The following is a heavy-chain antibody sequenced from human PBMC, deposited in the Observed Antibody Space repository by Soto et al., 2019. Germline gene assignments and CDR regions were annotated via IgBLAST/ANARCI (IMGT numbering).Heavy chain of an antibody. CDR2: IIPILGIE. V-gene: IGHV1-69*04. CDR3: ARDDCSSTSCSQY. CDR1: GGTFSSYT. Sequence: ASVKVSCKASGGTFSSYTISWVRQAPGQGLEWMGRIIPILGIENHAQKFQGRVTITADKSTSTAYMELSSLRSEDTAVYYCARDDCSSTSCSQYWGQGTLVTVSS. J-gene: IGHJ4*02. D-gene: IGHD2-2*01.